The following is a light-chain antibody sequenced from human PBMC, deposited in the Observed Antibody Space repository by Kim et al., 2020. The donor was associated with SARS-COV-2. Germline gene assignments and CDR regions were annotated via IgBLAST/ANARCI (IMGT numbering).Light chain of an antibody. CDR3: QQYGTSWT. CDR2: GIS. CDR1: ESVTTHY. Sequence: EIVLTQSPGTLSLSPGERATLSCRASESVTTHYLAWYQQKSGQAPRLLIYGISNRATGIPDRFSGSGSGTDFTLTISRLEPEDFAVYYCQQYGTSWTFGQGTKVDIK. V-gene: IGKV3-20*01. J-gene: IGKJ1*01.